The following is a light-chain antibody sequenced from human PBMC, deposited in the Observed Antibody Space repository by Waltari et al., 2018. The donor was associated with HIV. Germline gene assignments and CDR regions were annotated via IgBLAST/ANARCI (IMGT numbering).Light chain of an antibody. CDR3: QQYNNWASWT. J-gene: IGKJ1*01. CDR1: QSVSSNY. V-gene: IGKV3D-20*02. Sequence: EIVLTQSPDTLSLSPGDRATLSCRASQSVSSNYLAWYQQKPGQAPRLLIYAASRRATGIPDRFSGSGSGTDFTLTISSLQSEDFAVYYCQQYNNWASWTFGQGTNVEI. CDR2: AAS.